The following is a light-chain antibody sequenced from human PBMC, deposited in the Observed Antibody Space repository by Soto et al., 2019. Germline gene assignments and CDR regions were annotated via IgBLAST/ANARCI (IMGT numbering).Light chain of an antibody. CDR1: QSVSNF. Sequence: ELVLTQSPATLSLSPGERATLTCRASQSVSNFLAWYQHKPGQAPRLLIYDASIRAAGVPARFSGSGSGTDFSLTISSLEPEDFAIYYCQQRSIWPPWTFGQGTKVDI. V-gene: IGKV3-11*01. J-gene: IGKJ1*01. CDR2: DAS. CDR3: QQRSIWPPWT.